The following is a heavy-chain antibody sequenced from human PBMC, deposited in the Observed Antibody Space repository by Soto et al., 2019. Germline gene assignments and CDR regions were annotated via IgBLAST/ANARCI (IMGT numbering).Heavy chain of an antibody. CDR1: GFTFSSSA. CDR3: AEAPTTYDFPYYFYY. D-gene: IGHD3-3*01. CDR2: ISGSGGST. J-gene: IGHJ4*02. Sequence: GGSLRLSCAASGFTFSSSAMSWVRQAPGKGLEWVSAISGSGGSTYYADSVKGRFTISRDDSKDTLFLQMNGLRAEDTAVYYCAEAPTTYDFPYYFYYWGQGTLVTVSS. V-gene: IGHV3-23*01.